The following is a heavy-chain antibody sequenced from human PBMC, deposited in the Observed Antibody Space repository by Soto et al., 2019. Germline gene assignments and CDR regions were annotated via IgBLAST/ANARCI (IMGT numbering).Heavy chain of an antibody. J-gene: IGHJ6*02. Sequence: PGESLKISCKGSGYSFTSYWIGWVRQMPGKGLEWMGIIYPGDSDTRYSPSFQGQVTISADKSISTAYLQWSSLKASDTAMYYCARHGGYQYYYYYYGMDVWGQGTTVTVSS. CDR2: IYPGDSDT. CDR3: ARHGGYQYYYYYYGMDV. D-gene: IGHD2-15*01. V-gene: IGHV5-51*01. CDR1: GYSFTSYW.